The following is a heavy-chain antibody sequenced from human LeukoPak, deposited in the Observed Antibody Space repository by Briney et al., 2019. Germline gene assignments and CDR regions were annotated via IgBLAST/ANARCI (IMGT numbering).Heavy chain of an antibody. CDR2: ISSNGGST. D-gene: IGHD3-16*01. CDR1: GFTFSSYA. V-gene: IGHV3-64*01. Sequence: PGGSLRLSCAASGFTFSSYAMHWVRQAPGKGLEYVSAISSNGGSTYYANSVKGRFTISRDNSKNTLYLQMGSLRAEDMAVYYCARAPKGEDMDVWGKGTTVTVSS. CDR3: ARAPKGEDMDV. J-gene: IGHJ6*03.